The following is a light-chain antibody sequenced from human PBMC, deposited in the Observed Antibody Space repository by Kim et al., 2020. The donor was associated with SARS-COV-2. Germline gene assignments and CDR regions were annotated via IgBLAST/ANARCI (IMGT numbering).Light chain of an antibody. CDR3: LLSCTGEVV. CDR1: TGAVTSGHY. V-gene: IGLV7-46*01. J-gene: IGLJ3*02. Sequence: QAVVTQEPSLTVSPGGTVTLTCGSSTGAVTSGHYPSWFQQKPGQAPRTLIYETSNKHSWTPARFAGSLLGGKAALTLSGAQPEDEADYYCLLSCTGEVVFGGGTQLTVL. CDR2: ETS.